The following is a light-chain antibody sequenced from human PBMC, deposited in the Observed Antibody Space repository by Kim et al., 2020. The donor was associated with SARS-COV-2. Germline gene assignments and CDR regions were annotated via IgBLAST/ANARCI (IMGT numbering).Light chain of an antibody. J-gene: IGLJ2*01. CDR1: SLRRSY. CDR2: STN. V-gene: IGLV3-19*01. CDR3: TSRDSNGNKMV. Sequence: SSELTQDPAVSVALGQTVRITCQGDSLRRSYASWYQQQPGQATRLVIYSTNKRLSGIPDRFSGSSPGNTASLTITGAQAEDEADYYCTSRDSNGNKMVFG.